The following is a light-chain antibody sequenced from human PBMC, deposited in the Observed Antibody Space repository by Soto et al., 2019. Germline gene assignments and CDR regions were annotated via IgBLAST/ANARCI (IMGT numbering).Light chain of an antibody. CDR1: QDINNY. CDR3: QQFDDVPLS. Sequence: DIQLTQSPSSVSASVGDRVTITCQASQDINNYLNWYQQKPGKAPKLLIYDASNLETGVPSRFSGSGSGTEFTFTISSLQPEDIATYFCQQFDDVPLSFGPGTKVDIK. J-gene: IGKJ3*01. CDR2: DAS. V-gene: IGKV1-33*01.